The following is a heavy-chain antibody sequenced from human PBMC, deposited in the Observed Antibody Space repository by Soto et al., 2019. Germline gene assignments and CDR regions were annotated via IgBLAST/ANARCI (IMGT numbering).Heavy chain of an antibody. CDR1: GFTVSSNY. CDR3: ARSTSAAAGLGY. V-gene: IGHV3-66*01. Sequence: GGSLRLSCAASGFTVSSNYMSWVRQAPGKGLEWVSVIYSGGSTYYADSVKGRFTISRDNSKNTLYLQMNSLRAEDTAVYYCARSTSAAAGLGYWGQGTLVTVSS. D-gene: IGHD6-13*01. J-gene: IGHJ4*02. CDR2: IYSGGST.